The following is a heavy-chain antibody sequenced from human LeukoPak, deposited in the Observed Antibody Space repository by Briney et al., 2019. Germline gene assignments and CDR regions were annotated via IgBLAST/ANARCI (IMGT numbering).Heavy chain of an antibody. Sequence: GASVKVSCKASGGTFSSYAISWVRQAPGQGLEWMGGIIPIFGTANYAQKFQGRVTITADKSTSTAYMELSSLRSEDTAVYYCATSTWGSLWFGELWSYFNYMDVWGKGTTVTVSS. CDR1: GGTFSSYA. D-gene: IGHD3-10*01. CDR3: ATSTWGSLWFGELWSYFNYMDV. V-gene: IGHV1-69*06. CDR2: IIPIFGTA. J-gene: IGHJ6*03.